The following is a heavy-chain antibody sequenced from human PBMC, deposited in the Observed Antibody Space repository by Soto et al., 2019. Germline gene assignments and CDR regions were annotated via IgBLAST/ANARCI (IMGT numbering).Heavy chain of an antibody. V-gene: IGHV3-30-3*01. CDR2: ISYDGSNK. J-gene: IGHJ4*02. D-gene: IGHD2-15*01. CDR3: ARDHSYVYCSDGSCSFDY. Sequence: QVQLVESGGGVVQPGRSLRLSCAASGFTFSSYTMHWVRQAPGKGLEWVAVISYDGSNKYYADSVKGRFTISRDNSKNTXXLQVSSLRAEDTAVYYCARDHSYVYCSDGSCSFDYWGQGTLVTVSS. CDR1: GFTFSSYT.